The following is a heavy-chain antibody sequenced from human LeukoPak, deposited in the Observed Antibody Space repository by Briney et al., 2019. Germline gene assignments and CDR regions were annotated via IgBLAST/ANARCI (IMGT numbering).Heavy chain of an antibody. CDR2: INHSGST. D-gene: IGHD6-19*01. V-gene: IGHV4-34*01. J-gene: IGHJ3*02. CDR3: ARVPSYRQWLVRGAFDI. Sequence: SETLSLTCAVYGGSFSGYYWSWIRQPPGKGLEWIGEINHSGSTNYNPSLKSRVTISVDTSKNQFSLKLSSVTAADTAVYYCARVPSYRQWLVRGAFDIWGQGTMVTVSS. CDR1: GGSFSGYY.